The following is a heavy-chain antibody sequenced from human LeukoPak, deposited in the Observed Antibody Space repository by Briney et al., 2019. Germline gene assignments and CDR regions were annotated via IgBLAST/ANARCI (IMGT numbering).Heavy chain of an antibody. CDR1: GYTFTSYD. Sequence: ASVKVSCKASGYTFTSYDINWVRQATGQGLEWMGWMNPNSGNTGYAQKFQGRVTITRNTSISTAYMELSSLRPEDTAVYYCARIDGGGTGIQGFDPWGQGTLVTVSS. CDR3: ARIDGGGTGIQGFDP. J-gene: IGHJ5*02. D-gene: IGHD3-16*01. V-gene: IGHV1-8*03. CDR2: MNPNSGNT.